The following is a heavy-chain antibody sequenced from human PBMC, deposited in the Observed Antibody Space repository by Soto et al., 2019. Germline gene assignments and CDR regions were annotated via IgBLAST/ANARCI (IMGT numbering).Heavy chain of an antibody. J-gene: IGHJ6*02. CDR2: VSAYNGNT. V-gene: IGHV1-18*01. Sequence: QVQLVQSGAEVKKPGASVKVSCEASGYSFTTYGITWMRQAPGQGLEWMGWVSAYNGNTNYAQKLQGRVTMTTDTSTTTAYMELRSLRSDDTAVYYCARGTSSQDCVDVWGQGTTVTVSS. D-gene: IGHD2-2*01. CDR3: ARGTSSQDCVDV. CDR1: GYSFTTYG.